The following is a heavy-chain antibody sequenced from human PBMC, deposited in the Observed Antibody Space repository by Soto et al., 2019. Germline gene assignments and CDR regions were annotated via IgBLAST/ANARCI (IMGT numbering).Heavy chain of an antibody. D-gene: IGHD3-22*01. CDR1: GGSFSGYY. CDR2: INHSGST. V-gene: IGHV4-34*01. CDR3: ARETYYYDSSGYDY. J-gene: IGHJ4*02. Sequence: QVQLQQWGAGLLKPSETLSLTCAVYGGSFSGYYWSWIRQPPGKGLEWIGEINHSGSTNYNPSLKSRVTISVDTSKNQFSLKLSSVTAAETAVYYCARETYYYDSSGYDYWGQGSLVTVSS.